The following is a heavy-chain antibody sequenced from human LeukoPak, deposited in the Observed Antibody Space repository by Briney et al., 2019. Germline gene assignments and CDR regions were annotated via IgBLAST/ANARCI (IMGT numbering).Heavy chain of an antibody. V-gene: IGHV1-46*01. Sequence: GASVKVSCKASGYTFTSSYLHWVRQAPGQGLEWMGIVNPSGGSTSYPQKFQGRVTMTRDTSTSTVYMELSSLRSEDTAVYYCARVPLFGSGVPDAFDVWGQGTMVTVSS. J-gene: IGHJ3*01. D-gene: IGHD3-10*01. CDR3: ARVPLFGSGVPDAFDV. CDR2: VNPSGGST. CDR1: GYTFTSSY.